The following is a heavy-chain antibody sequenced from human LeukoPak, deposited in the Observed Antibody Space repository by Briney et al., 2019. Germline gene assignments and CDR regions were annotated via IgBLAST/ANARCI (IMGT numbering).Heavy chain of an antibody. Sequence: ASVKVSCKASGGTFSSYAISWVRQAPGQGLEWVGGIIPIFGTANYAQKFQGRVTITADESTSTAYMELSSLRSEDTAVYYCAREATGTMDFDYWGQGTLVTVSS. J-gene: IGHJ4*02. D-gene: IGHD1-1*01. V-gene: IGHV1-69*13. CDR1: GGTFSSYA. CDR3: AREATGTMDFDY. CDR2: IIPIFGTA.